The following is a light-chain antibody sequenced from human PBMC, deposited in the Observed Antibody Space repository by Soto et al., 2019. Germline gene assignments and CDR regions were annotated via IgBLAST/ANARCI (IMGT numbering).Light chain of an antibody. CDR2: GAS. Sequence: IVMPQSPATLSVSPGERAPLSCMASQSVSSNLAWYQQKPGQAPRLLIYGASTRATGIPARFSGSGSGTEFTLTISSLQSEDFAVYYCQQYNNWPPWTFGQGTKVDIK. CDR1: QSVSSN. CDR3: QQYNNWPPWT. V-gene: IGKV3-15*01. J-gene: IGKJ1*01.